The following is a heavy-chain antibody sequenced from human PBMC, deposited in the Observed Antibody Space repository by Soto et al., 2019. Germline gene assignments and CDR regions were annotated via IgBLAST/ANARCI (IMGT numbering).Heavy chain of an antibody. CDR2: ISYDGSNK. J-gene: IGHJ6*02. Sequence: QVQLVESGGGVVQPGRSLRLSCAASGFTFSSYAMHWVRQAPGKGLEWVAVISYDGSNKYYADSVKGRFTISRDNSKNXLXXQMNSLRAEDTAVYYCASLPSPPSPSIYYYYGMDVWGQGTTVTVSS. CDR1: GFTFSSYA. CDR3: ASLPSPPSPSIYYYYGMDV. V-gene: IGHV3-30-3*01.